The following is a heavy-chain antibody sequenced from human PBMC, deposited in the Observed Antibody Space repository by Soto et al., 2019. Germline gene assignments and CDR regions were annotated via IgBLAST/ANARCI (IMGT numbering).Heavy chain of an antibody. CDR3: ARDLSG. J-gene: IGHJ4*02. D-gene: IGHD7-27*01. Sequence: PSETLSLTCTVSGGSISSGDYYWSWLRQPPGKGLEWIGYIYYSGSTYYNQSLKSRVTISVDTSKNQYSLKLSSVTAADTAVYYCARDLSGWGQGTLVTVSS. V-gene: IGHV4-30-4*01. CDR1: GGSISSGDYY. CDR2: IYYSGST.